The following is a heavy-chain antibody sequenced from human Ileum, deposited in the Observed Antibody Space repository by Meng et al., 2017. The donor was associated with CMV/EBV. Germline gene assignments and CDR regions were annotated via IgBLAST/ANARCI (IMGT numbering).Heavy chain of an antibody. D-gene: IGHD1-26*01. V-gene: IGHV3-11*01. J-gene: IGHJ3*02. Sequence: GGSLRLSCVASGLPFTQTWMSWVRQAPGKGLEWVSYIVASVNNIYYADSVKGRFTISRDNTQNLLYLQMNSLRADDTAVFYCAKPKRVGATRGDAFDIWGQGTMVTVSS. CDR1: GLPFTQTW. CDR2: IVASVNNI. CDR3: AKPKRVGATRGDAFDI.